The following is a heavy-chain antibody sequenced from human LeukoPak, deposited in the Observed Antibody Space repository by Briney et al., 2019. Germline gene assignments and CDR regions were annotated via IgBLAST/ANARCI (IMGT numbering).Heavy chain of an antibody. J-gene: IGHJ4*02. Sequence: GESLKISCKGSGFSFNMYWIGWVRQMPGKGLEWMGIIYPGDSDTRYSPSFQSQVNISADKSISTAYLQWSSLKASDTAMYYCARLVGSKGTMVRGVSNPLFDYWGQGTLVTVSS. CDR2: IYPGDSDT. V-gene: IGHV5-51*01. CDR1: GFSFNMYW. D-gene: IGHD3-10*01. CDR3: ARLVGSKGTMVRGVSNPLFDY.